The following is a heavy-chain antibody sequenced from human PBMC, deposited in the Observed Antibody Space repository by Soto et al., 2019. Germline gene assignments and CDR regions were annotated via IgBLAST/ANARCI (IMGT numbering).Heavy chain of an antibody. CDR3: ARQVPAAIRLGWFDP. V-gene: IGHV4-39*01. J-gene: IGHJ5*02. D-gene: IGHD2-2*02. Sequence: SETLSLTCTVSGGSISSSTYYWGWIRQPPGKGLEWIGSIYYSGSTYYRPSLKSRVTISVDTSKNQFSLKLSSVTAADTAVYYCARQVPAAIRLGWFDPWGQGTLVTVSS. CDR1: GGSISSSTYY. CDR2: IYYSGST.